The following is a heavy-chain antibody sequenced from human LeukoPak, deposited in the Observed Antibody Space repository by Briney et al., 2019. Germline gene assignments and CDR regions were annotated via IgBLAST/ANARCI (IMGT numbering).Heavy chain of an antibody. V-gene: IGHV1-46*01. Sequence: ASVKVSCKASGYTFTSYYMHWVRQAPGQGLEWMGIINPSGGSASYAQKFQGRVTMTRDMSTSTVYMELSSLRSEDTAVYYCARGSGYSSSWSRGYFDYWGQGTLVTVSS. D-gene: IGHD6-13*01. CDR3: ARGSGYSSSWSRGYFDY. CDR1: GYTFTSYY. CDR2: INPSGGSA. J-gene: IGHJ4*02.